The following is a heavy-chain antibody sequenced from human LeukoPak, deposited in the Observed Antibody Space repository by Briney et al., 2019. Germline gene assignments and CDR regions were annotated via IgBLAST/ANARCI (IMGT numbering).Heavy chain of an antibody. J-gene: IGHJ4*02. V-gene: IGHV3-23*01. D-gene: IGHD5-12*01. CDR2: ISGSGGSS. CDR1: EFTFSSYA. CDR3: AKGWNGYDRFDY. Sequence: GGSLRLSCAASEFTFSSYAMSWVRQAPGKGLEWVSAISGSGGSSHYADSVKGRFTISRDNSKNTLYLQMNSLRAEDTAVYYCAKGWNGYDRFDYWGQGALVTVSS.